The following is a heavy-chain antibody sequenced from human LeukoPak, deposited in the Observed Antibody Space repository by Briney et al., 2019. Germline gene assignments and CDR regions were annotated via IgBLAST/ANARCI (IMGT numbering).Heavy chain of an antibody. D-gene: IGHD2-2*01. Sequence: GGSLRLSCAASGFTFSSYEMNWVRQAPGKGLEWVSYITSSGSTIYYADSVKGRFTISRDNAKNSLYLQMNSLRAEDTAVYYCARVLRTLTWKFYCSSTSCYDGFDYWGQGTLVTVSS. CDR2: ITSSGSTI. CDR1: GFTFSSYE. V-gene: IGHV3-48*03. CDR3: ARVLRTLTWKFYCSSTSCYDGFDY. J-gene: IGHJ4*02.